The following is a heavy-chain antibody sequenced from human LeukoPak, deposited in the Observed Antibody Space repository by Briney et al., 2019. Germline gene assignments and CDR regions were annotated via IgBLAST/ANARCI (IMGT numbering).Heavy chain of an antibody. CDR1: GGSFSGYY. J-gene: IGHJ4*02. Sequence: SETLSLTCAVYGGSFSGYYWSWTRQPPGKGLEWIGEINHSGSTNYNPSLKIRVTISVDTSKNQFSLKLSSVTAADTAVYYCAGGPGYGGNSEGYFDYWGQGTLVTVSS. D-gene: IGHD4-23*01. V-gene: IGHV4-34*01. CDR2: INHSGST. CDR3: AGGPGYGGNSEGYFDY.